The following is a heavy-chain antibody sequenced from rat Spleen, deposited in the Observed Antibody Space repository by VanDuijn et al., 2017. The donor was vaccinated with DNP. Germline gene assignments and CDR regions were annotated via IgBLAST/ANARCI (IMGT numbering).Heavy chain of an antibody. J-gene: IGHJ2*01. CDR2: IIFDGSPT. CDR3: ATHDWTS. Sequence: EVQLVESGGGLVQPGGSLKLSCAASGFTFSDYNMAWVRQAPKKGLEWVTTIIFDGSPTYYRDSVKGRFTISRDNARSILYLQMDSLRSEDTATYYCATHDWTSWGQGVMVTVSS. V-gene: IGHV5-7*01. CDR1: GFTFSDYN.